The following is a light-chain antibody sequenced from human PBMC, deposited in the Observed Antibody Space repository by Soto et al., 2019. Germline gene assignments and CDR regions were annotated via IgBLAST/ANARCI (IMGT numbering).Light chain of an antibody. CDR2: DAS. J-gene: IGKJ1*01. Sequence: EIVLTQFPATLSLSPGERATLSCRVSQSVSSYLAWYQQKPGQAPRLLIYDASNRATGIPDRFSGSGSGTDFTLTISRLEPEDFAVYYCQQYGSSGTFGQGTKVDIK. CDR3: QQYGSSGT. CDR1: QSVSSY. V-gene: IGKV3-20*01.